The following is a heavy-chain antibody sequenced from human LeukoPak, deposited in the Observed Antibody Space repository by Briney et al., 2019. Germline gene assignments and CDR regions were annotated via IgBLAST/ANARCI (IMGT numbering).Heavy chain of an antibody. D-gene: IGHD3-10*01. CDR3: AKDRVREVRGEIYYGMDV. CDR2: ISYDGSNK. V-gene: IGHV3-30*18. Sequence: GRSLRLSCAASGFTFSSYGMHWVRQAPGKGLEWVAVISYDGSNKYYADSVKGRFTISRDNSKNTLYLQMNSLRAEDTAVYYCAKDRVREVRGEIYYGMDVWGKGTTVTVSS. CDR1: GFTFSSYG. J-gene: IGHJ6*04.